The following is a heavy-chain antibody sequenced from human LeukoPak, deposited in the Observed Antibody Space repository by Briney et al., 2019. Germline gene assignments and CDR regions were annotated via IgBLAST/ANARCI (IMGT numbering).Heavy chain of an antibody. CDR3: AKGGSSFIRVFAY. J-gene: IGHJ4*02. Sequence: GGSLRLSCAASGFTFVSYGMHWVRQAPGKGLEWVAFIRYDGNMKYYADSVKGRFTISRDNSKNTLYLQMNSLRAEDTAEYYCAKGGSSFIRVFAYWGQGTLVTVSS. CDR2: IRYDGNMK. V-gene: IGHV3-30*02. D-gene: IGHD6-13*01. CDR1: GFTFVSYG.